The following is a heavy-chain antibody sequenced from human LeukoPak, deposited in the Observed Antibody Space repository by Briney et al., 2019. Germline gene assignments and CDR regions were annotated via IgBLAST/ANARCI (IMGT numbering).Heavy chain of an antibody. CDR2: IYYSGST. Sequence: PSETLSLTCTVSGDSISSHHWSWIRQPPGKGLEWIGYIYYSGSTNYNPSLKSRVTISGDTSKNQFSLKLSSVTAADTAVYYCAREVVSSGYYYFDYWGQGTLVTVSS. J-gene: IGHJ4*02. CDR1: GDSISSHH. D-gene: IGHD3-22*01. V-gene: IGHV4-59*11. CDR3: AREVVSSGYYYFDY.